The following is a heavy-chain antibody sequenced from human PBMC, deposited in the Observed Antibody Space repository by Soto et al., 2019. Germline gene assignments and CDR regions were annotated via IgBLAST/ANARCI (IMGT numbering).Heavy chain of an antibody. CDR1: GGSFSGYY. CDR2: INHSGST. Sequence: QVQLQQWGAGLLKPSETLSLTCAVYGGSFSGYYWSWIRQPPGKGLEWIGEINHSGSTNYNPSLKSRVTRSGDTSKNQFSLKLSSVTAADTAVYYCARGRLLWFGEPKPFDYWGQGTLVTVSS. D-gene: IGHD3-10*01. V-gene: IGHV4-34*01. J-gene: IGHJ4*02. CDR3: ARGRLLWFGEPKPFDY.